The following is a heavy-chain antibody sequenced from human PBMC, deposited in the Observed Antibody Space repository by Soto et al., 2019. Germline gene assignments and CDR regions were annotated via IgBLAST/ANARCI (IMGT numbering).Heavy chain of an antibody. CDR3: ARQLDRGYSYGDAFDI. D-gene: IGHD5-18*01. V-gene: IGHV5-51*01. CDR1: GYSFTSYW. Sequence: GESLKISCKGSGYSFTSYWIGWVRQMPGKGLEWMGIIYPGDSDTRYSPSFQGQVTISADKSISTAYLQWSSLKASDTAMYYCARQLDRGYSYGDAFDIWGQGTMVTVSS. J-gene: IGHJ3*02. CDR2: IYPGDSDT.